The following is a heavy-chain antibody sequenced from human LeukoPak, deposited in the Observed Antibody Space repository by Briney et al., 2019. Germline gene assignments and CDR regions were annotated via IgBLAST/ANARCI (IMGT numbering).Heavy chain of an antibody. Sequence: TETLSLTCSVSGGSISSSSYYWGWIRQPPGMGLEWIGSIYYSGITYYNQSLKSRATVSVDTSKNQFSLNLNSVTAADTAVYYCARRNGHSWDVGNWFDPWGQGTVVTVSS. CDR2: IYYSGIT. V-gene: IGHV4-39*01. J-gene: IGHJ5*02. D-gene: IGHD6-13*01. CDR3: ARRNGHSWDVGNWFDP. CDR1: GGSISSSSYY.